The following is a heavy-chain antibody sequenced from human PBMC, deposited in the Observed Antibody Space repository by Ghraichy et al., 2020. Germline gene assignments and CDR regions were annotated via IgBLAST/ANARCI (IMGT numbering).Heavy chain of an antibody. V-gene: IGHV3-33*01. CDR1: GFPFNNYG. CDR2: IWNDGRKK. Sequence: GGSLRLSCAASGFPFNNYGMHWVRQAPGKGLEGGAQIWNDGRKKYYADSVRGRFTISRDNSKNTLYLQMNRLTAEDTAVYYCARPSGTYERGGSWGQGTLVTVSS. J-gene: IGHJ5*02. CDR3: ARPSGTYERGGS. D-gene: IGHD1-26*01.